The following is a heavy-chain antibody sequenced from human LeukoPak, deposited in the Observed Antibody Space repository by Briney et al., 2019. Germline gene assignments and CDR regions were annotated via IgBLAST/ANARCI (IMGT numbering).Heavy chain of an antibody. CDR3: VREGNGYGDYHDAFDI. CDR1: GGSISSGGFS. D-gene: IGHD4-17*01. V-gene: IGHV4-30-2*01. Sequence: PSQTLSLTCAVSGGSISSGGFSWGWIPQPPGNGLEWRRYTYNSGSTYYNPSLKSRVTISVDRSKNQYSLMLSSVTAADTAVYYCVREGNGYGDYHDAFDIWGQGTMVTVSS. CDR2: TYNSGST. J-gene: IGHJ3*02.